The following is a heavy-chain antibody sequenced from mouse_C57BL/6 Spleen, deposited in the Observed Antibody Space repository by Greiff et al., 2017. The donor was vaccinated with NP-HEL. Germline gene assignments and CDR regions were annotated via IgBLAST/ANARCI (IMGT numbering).Heavy chain of an antibody. CDR1: GYTFTSYW. CDR2: IDPSDSYT. Sequence: QVQLQQPGAELVRPGTSVKLSCKASGYTFTSYWMHWVKQRPGQGLEWIGVIDPSDSYTNYNQKFKGKATLTVDTSSSTAYMQLSSLTSEDSAVYYCARAGTTPVAGAYWGQGTLVTVSA. V-gene: IGHV1-59*01. D-gene: IGHD1-1*01. CDR3: ARAGTTPVAGAY. J-gene: IGHJ3*01.